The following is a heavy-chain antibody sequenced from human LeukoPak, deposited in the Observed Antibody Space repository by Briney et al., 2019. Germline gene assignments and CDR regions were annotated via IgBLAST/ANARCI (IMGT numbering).Heavy chain of an antibody. J-gene: IGHJ6*02. CDR3: ARDQVSSGWYLDYYYGMDV. CDR2: IKQDGSEK. Sequence: GGSLRLSCAASGFTFSSYSMNWVRQAPGKGLEWVANIKQDGSEKYYVDSVKGRFTISRDNAKNSLYLQMNSLRAEDTAVYYCARDQVSSGWYLDYYYGMDVWGQGTTVTVSS. CDR1: GFTFSSYS. V-gene: IGHV3-7*03. D-gene: IGHD6-19*01.